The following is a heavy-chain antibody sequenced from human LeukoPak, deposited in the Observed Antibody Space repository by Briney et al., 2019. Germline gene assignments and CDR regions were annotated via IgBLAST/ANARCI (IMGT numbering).Heavy chain of an antibody. Sequence: ASVKVSCKVSGYTLTELSMHWVRQAPGKGLEWMGGFDPEDGETIYAQKFPGRVTMTEDTSTDTAYMELSSLRSEDTAVYYCATKAGTTGGWFDPWGQGTLVTVSS. CDR2: FDPEDGET. J-gene: IGHJ5*02. CDR1: GYTLTELS. V-gene: IGHV1-24*01. CDR3: ATKAGTTGGWFDP. D-gene: IGHD1-1*01.